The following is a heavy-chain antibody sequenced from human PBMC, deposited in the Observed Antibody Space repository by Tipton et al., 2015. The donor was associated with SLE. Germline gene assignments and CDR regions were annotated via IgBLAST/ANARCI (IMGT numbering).Heavy chain of an antibody. D-gene: IGHD3-10*01. Sequence: LRLSCTVSGGSISSYYWSWIRQPPGKGLEWIGYIYYSGSTNYNPSLKSRVTMSVDTSKNQFSLKLSSVTAADTAVYYCARGALVQGVIPIVLDIWGQGTMVTVSS. J-gene: IGHJ3*02. CDR3: ARGALVQGVIPIVLDI. CDR1: GGSISSYY. CDR2: IYYSGST. V-gene: IGHV4-59*01.